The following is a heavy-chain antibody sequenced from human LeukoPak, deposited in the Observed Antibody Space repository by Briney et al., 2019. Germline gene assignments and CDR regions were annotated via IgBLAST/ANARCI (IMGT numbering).Heavy chain of an antibody. J-gene: IGHJ3*02. D-gene: IGHD3-16*01. CDR1: GYTFTSYF. Sequence: ASVKVSCKASGYTFTSYFIHWVRQAPGQGLEWMGIINPSAGSATYAQKFQGRVTMTRDTSTSTVYMELSSLRSEDTAVYFCARGPLLGYDTNDSGFDIWGQGTLVTVSS. CDR3: ARGPLLGYDTNDSGFDI. CDR2: INPSAGSA. V-gene: IGHV1-46*01.